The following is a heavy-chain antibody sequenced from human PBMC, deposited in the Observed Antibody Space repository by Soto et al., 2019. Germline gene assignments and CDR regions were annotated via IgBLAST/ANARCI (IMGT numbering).Heavy chain of an antibody. J-gene: IGHJ4*02. Sequence: QVQLVESGGGVVQPGRSLRLSCAASGFTFSSYGMHWVRQAPGKGLGWVAVIWYDRSNKYYADSVKGRFTMSGDNSKKTLYLQMNRLRGEDTAVYYCGGGKRCPIVLDPAAFFDYWGQGTLVTVSS. CDR2: IWYDRSNK. V-gene: IGHV3-33*01. CDR1: GFTFSSYG. D-gene: IGHD2-15*01. CDR3: GGGKRCPIVLDPAAFFDY.